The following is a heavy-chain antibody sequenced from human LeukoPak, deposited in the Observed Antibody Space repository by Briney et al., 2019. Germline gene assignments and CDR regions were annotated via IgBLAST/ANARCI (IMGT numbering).Heavy chain of an antibody. CDR3: AKGGLVINDAFDI. CDR2: ISGSGGST. CDR1: GFTLSSYA. D-gene: IGHD3-22*01. Sequence: GGSLRLSCAASGFTLSSYAMSWVRQAPGKGLEWVSAISGSGGSTYYADSVKGRFTISSDNSKNTLYLQMNSLRAEDTAVYYCAKGGLVINDAFDIWGQGTMVTVSS. V-gene: IGHV3-23*01. J-gene: IGHJ3*02.